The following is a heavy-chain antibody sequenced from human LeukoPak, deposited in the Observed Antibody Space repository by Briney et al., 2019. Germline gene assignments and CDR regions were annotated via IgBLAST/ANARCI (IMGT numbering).Heavy chain of an antibody. CDR1: GYTFTSYD. J-gene: IGHJ4*02. CDR3: ARGIAVAGRSVSFFLGY. Sequence: ASVKVSCKASGYTFTSYDINWVRQATGQGLGWMGWMNPNSGNTGYAQKFQGRVTITRNTSISTAYMELSSLRSQDTAVYYCARGIAVAGRSVSFFLGYWGQGTLVTVSS. CDR2: MNPNSGNT. D-gene: IGHD6-19*01. V-gene: IGHV1-8*03.